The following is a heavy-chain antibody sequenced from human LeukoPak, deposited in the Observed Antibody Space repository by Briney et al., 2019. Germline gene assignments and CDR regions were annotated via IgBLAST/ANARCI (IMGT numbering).Heavy chain of an antibody. Sequence: SETLSLTCAVYGGSFSGYYWSWIRQPPGKGLEWIGEINHSGSTNYNPSLKSRVTISVDTSKNQSSLKLSSVTAADTAVYYCASSYDILTGYYPLNAFDIWGQGTMVTVSS. CDR2: INHSGST. D-gene: IGHD3-9*01. V-gene: IGHV4-34*01. J-gene: IGHJ3*02. CDR3: ASSYDILTGYYPLNAFDI. CDR1: GGSFSGYY.